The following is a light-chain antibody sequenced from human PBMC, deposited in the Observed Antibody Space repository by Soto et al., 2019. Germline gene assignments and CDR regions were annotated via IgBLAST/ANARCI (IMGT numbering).Light chain of an antibody. V-gene: IGKV3-20*01. CDR2: GAS. CDR1: QSITSGY. Sequence: IVLTQSPGTLSLFPGERATLSCRASQSITSGYLAWYQQKPGQSPRLLIYGASSRATGIPDRFSGSGSGTDFTLTISRLEPEDFAVYYCQQYGSSPTCGQGTRLEIK. CDR3: QQYGSSPT. J-gene: IGKJ5*01.